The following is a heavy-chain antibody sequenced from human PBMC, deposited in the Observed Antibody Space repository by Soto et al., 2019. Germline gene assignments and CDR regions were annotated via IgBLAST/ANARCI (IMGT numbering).Heavy chain of an antibody. CDR3: ARGDYSNGFDY. J-gene: IGHJ4*02. D-gene: IGHD4-4*01. Sequence: PSETLSLTCTVSGGSISSGGYYWSWIRQHPGKGLEWIGYIYYSGSTYYNPSLKSRVTISVDTSKNQFSLKLSSVTAADTAVYYCARGDYSNGFDYWGQVTLVPVTP. V-gene: IGHV4-31*03. CDR1: GGSISSGGYY. CDR2: IYYSGST.